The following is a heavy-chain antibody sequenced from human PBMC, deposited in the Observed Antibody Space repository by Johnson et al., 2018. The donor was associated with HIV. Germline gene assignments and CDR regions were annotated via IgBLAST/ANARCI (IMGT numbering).Heavy chain of an antibody. CDR1: GFTFSSYA. CDR3: ARAADVQYCIWTGPPLEDAFDI. D-gene: IGHD3/OR15-3a*01. J-gene: IGHJ3*02. V-gene: IGHV3-30*04. CDR2: ISYDGSNK. Sequence: QMQLVESGGGVVQPGRSLRLSCAASGFTFSSYAMHWVRQAPGKGLEWVAVISYDGSNKYYADSVKGRFTISRDNSKNTLYLQMNRQRADDTAVSYCARAADVQYCIWTGPPLEDAFDIWGQGTMVTVSS.